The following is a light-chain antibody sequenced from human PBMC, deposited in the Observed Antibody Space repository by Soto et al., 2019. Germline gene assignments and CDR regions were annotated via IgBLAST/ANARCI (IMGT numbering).Light chain of an antibody. Sequence: EIVLTQSPATLSLSPGERATLSCRASQSVSSYFAWYQQKPGQAPRLLIYDASNRATGIPARFSGSGSGTDFTLTISSLEAEDFAGYYCQQRSNRWSFGQGTKVEIK. CDR3: QQRSNRWS. CDR1: QSVSSY. J-gene: IGKJ1*01. CDR2: DAS. V-gene: IGKV3-11*01.